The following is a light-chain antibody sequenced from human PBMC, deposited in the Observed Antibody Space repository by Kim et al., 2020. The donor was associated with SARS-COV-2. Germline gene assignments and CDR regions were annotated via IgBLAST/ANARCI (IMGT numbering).Light chain of an antibody. CDR1: KSIASN. J-gene: IGKJ4*01. CDR3: QQYNNWPLT. V-gene: IGKV3-15*01. CDR2: GAS. Sequence: VSPGERATLSCRASKSIASNLAWYQQKPGQAPRLLIFGASTRATGIPASFSGSGSGTEFTLTISSLQSEDFAVYYCQQYNNWPLTFGGGTKVDIK.